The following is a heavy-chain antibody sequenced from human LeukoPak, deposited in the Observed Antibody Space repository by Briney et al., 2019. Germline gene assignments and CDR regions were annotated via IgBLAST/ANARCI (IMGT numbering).Heavy chain of an antibody. J-gene: IGHJ4*02. Sequence: GGSLRLSCAASGFTFSGYPIHWVRQAPGKGLEWVANIKQDGSEKYYVDSVKGRFTISRDNAKNSLYLQMNSLRAEDTAVYYCARPLRGYSGYGAVGFDYWGQGTLVTVSS. CDR3: ARPLRGYSGYGAVGFDY. D-gene: IGHD5-12*01. CDR2: IKQDGSEK. CDR1: GFTFSGYP. V-gene: IGHV3-7*03.